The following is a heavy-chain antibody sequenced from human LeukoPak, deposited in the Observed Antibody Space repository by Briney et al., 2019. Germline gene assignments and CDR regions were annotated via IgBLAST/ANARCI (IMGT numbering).Heavy chain of an antibody. CDR3: AKDGGYSFGS. J-gene: IGHJ4*02. CDR2: ISSSSSYI. V-gene: IGHV3-21*01. D-gene: IGHD5-18*01. Sequence: PGGSLRLSCAASGFTFSSYSMNWVRQAPGKGLEWVSSISSSSSYIYYADSVKGRFTISRDNSKNTLYLQMNSLRAEDTAVYYCAKDGGYSFGSWGQGTLVTVSS. CDR1: GFTFSSYS.